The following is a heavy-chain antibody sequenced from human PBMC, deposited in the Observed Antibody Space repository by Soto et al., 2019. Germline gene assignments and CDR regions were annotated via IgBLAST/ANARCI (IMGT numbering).Heavy chain of an antibody. D-gene: IGHD2-2*01. Sequence: PGGSLRLSCSASGFAFSSYNMHWVRQAPGKGLERVSTITSTGGTAFYADSVKGRFTISRNNSKNTLYLQMSSLRAEDTAIYYCVTESSTHYYYYHGMDVWGQGTKVTVYS. J-gene: IGHJ6*02. V-gene: IGHV3-64D*06. CDR1: GFAFSSYN. CDR2: ITSTGGTA. CDR3: VTESSTHYYYYHGMDV.